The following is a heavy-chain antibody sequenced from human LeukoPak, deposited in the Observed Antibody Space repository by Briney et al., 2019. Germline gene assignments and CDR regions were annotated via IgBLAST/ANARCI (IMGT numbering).Heavy chain of an antibody. CDR3: AKDSQGYSYGYARDY. D-gene: IGHD5-18*01. V-gene: IGHV3-23*01. CDR2: ISGSGGST. CDR1: GFTFSSYA. Sequence: TGGSLRLSCAASGFTFSSYAMSWVRQAPGKGLEWVSAISGSGGSTYYADSVKGRFTISRDNSKNTLYLQMNSLRAEDTAVYYCAKDSQGYSYGYARDYWGQGTLVTVSS. J-gene: IGHJ4*02.